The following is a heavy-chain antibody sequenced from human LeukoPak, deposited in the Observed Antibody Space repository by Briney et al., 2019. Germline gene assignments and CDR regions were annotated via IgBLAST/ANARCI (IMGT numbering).Heavy chain of an antibody. CDR1: GFAFSRSW. D-gene: IGHD5-12*01. CDR2: SNTDGSST. CDR3: ARGGYGHGFDI. J-gene: IGHJ3*02. V-gene: IGHV3-74*01. Sequence: GGSLRLSCAASGFAFSRSWIHWVRQAPGKGLVWFSYSNTDGSSTSYADSVKGRCTISRDNAKNTVFLQMNSLRVEDTAVYYCARGGYGHGFDIWGQGTMVTVSS.